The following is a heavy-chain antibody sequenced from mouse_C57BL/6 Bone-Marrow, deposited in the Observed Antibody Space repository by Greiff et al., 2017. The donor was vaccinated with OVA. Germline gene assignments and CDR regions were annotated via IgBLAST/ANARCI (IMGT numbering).Heavy chain of an antibody. V-gene: IGHV1-76*01. CDR3: ARRGYGNLLAY. D-gene: IGHD2-1*01. Sequence: QVQLQQSGAELVRPGASVKLSCKASGYTFTDYYINWVKQRPGQGLEWIARISPGSGNTYSNEKLKGKAPLTAEKASSTAYMQLSSLTSEDSAVDVCARRGYGNLLAYWGQGTRVTVSA. CDR2: ISPGSGNT. J-gene: IGHJ3*01. CDR1: GYTFTDYY.